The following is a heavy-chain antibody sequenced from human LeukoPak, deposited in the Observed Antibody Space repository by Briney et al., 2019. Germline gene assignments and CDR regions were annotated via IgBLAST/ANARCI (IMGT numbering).Heavy chain of an antibody. CDR2: INPDGNKK. D-gene: IGHD5-18*01. CDR3: ARDLAYSRLDY. CDR1: GFTFSSYT. J-gene: IGHJ4*02. Sequence: GGSLRLSCAASGFTFSSYTLSWVRQAPGKGLEWVASINPDGNKKYSADSVKGRFTISRDNAENSLYLQMNSLRVEDTAFYYCARDLAYSRLDYWGQGMLVTVSS. V-gene: IGHV3-7*01.